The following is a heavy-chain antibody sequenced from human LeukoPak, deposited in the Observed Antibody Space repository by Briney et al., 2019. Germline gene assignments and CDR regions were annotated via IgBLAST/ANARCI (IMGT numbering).Heavy chain of an antibody. Sequence: GGSLRLSCAASGFTFSSYWMAWVRQAPGKGLEWVAKINQDGSEKYYVDSVKGRFTISRANAKNSMFLQMNSLRAEDTAVYYCARDHQGDYWGQGTLVTVSS. V-gene: IGHV3-7*05. CDR3: ARDHQGDY. CDR1: GFTFSSYW. CDR2: INQDGSEK. J-gene: IGHJ4*02.